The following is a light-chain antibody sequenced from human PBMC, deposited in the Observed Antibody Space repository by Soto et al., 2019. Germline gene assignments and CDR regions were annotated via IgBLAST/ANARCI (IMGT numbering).Light chain of an antibody. Sequence: EIVLTPSPGTLSLSPGERASLSCRASQRVSNSLAWYQHKPGQPPRLLIYDASSRATGIPERFSGRGFGTEFTLTISSLQSEDFALYYCQQYYKWPPFTFGPGTKVDIK. CDR3: QQYYKWPPFT. CDR1: QRVSNS. V-gene: IGKV3D-15*01. CDR2: DAS. J-gene: IGKJ3*01.